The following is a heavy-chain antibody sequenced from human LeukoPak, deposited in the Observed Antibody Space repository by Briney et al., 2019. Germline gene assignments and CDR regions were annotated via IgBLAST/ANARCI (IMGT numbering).Heavy chain of an antibody. V-gene: IGHV3-7*01. CDR1: GFTFSSYW. Sequence: GGSLRLSCPASGFTFSSYWMSWVRQAPGKGLEWVANIKQDGSEKYYVDSVKGRFTISRDNAKNSLYLQMNSLRAEDTAVYYCARDSPYNWNYDASAFDIWGQGTMVTVSS. CDR3: ARDSPYNWNYDASAFDI. CDR2: IKQDGSEK. D-gene: IGHD1-7*01. J-gene: IGHJ3*02.